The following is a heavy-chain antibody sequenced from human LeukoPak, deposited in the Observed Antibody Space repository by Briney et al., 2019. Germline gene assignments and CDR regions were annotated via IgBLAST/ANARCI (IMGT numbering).Heavy chain of an antibody. V-gene: IGHV1-2*02. D-gene: IGHD3-16*01. CDR2: INPNSGGT. J-gene: IGHJ5*02. Sequence: ASVKVSCKTSGYSFTDYYMHWVRQAPGQGLEWKGWINPNSGGTSSAQKFQGRITMTRDTSITTVYMEVSWLTSDDTAIYYCARADRLHGGPYLIGPWGQGTLVTVSS. CDR1: GYSFTDYY. CDR3: ARADRLHGGPYLIGP.